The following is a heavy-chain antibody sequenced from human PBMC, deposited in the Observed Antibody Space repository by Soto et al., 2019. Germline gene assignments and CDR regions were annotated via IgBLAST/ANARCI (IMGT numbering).Heavy chain of an antibody. CDR3: AREGDHPFSLGY. D-gene: IGHD3-16*01. Sequence: QLQLQESGPGLVKPSGILSLTCAVSGGSITDKWWSWIRQTPGKGLEWIGEVHHSGSTNYSPSLKSRVTMSVDTSKNDFSLKLFSLTAADTAIYYCAREGDHPFSLGYWGQGTLVTVSS. J-gene: IGHJ4*02. V-gene: IGHV4-4*02. CDR1: GGSITDKW. CDR2: VHHSGST.